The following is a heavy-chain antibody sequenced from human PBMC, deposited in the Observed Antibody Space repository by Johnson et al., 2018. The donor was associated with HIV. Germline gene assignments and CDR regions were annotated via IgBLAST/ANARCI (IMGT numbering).Heavy chain of an antibody. CDR3: ARENWGQRMNAFDI. J-gene: IGHJ3*02. CDR1: GLTFSHYP. CDR2: ISYDGSNK. V-gene: IGHV3-30*04. Sequence: QVQLVESGGGVVQPGTSLRLSCAASGLTFSHYPMHWVRQAPGKGLEWVAVISYDGSNKYYADSVKGRFTISRDNSKNTLYLQMNSLRAEDTAVYYCARENWGQRMNAFDIWGQGTMVTVSS. D-gene: IGHD7-27*01.